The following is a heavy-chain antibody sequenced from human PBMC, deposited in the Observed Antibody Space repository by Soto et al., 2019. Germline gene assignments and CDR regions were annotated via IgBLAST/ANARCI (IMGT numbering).Heavy chain of an antibody. V-gene: IGHV4-31*03. CDR3: ARGQSGSYLYYYYYGMDV. CDR2: IYYSGST. Sequence: SETLSLTCTVSGGSIISGGYYWSWIRQHPGKGLEWIGYIYYSGSTYYNPSLKSRVTISVDTSKNQCSLKLSSVTAADTAVYYCARGQSGSYLYYYYYGMDVWGQGTTVTVSS. J-gene: IGHJ6*02. D-gene: IGHD1-26*01. CDR1: GGSIISGGYY.